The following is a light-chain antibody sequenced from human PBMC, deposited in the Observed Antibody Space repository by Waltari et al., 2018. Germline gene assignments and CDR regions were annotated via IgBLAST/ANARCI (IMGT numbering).Light chain of an antibody. Sequence: EIVMTQSPATLSVSPGERATLSCRASQSVSRALSWYQPTPGQAPRLLIYGASTRIPSIPVRFSGSGSGTDFGLTISSLQSEDAAIYYCQQYNDWPQTFGGGTKVEIQ. CDR1: QSVSRA. V-gene: IGKV3-15*01. CDR2: GAS. CDR3: QQYNDWPQT. J-gene: IGKJ4*01.